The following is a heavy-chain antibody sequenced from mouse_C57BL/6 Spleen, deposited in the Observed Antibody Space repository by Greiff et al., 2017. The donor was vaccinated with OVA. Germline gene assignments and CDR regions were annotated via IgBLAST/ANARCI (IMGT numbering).Heavy chain of an antibody. CDR3: ARGDYDYDWFAY. D-gene: IGHD2-4*01. CDR2: ISSGGSYT. J-gene: IGHJ3*01. V-gene: IGHV5-6*01. CDR1: GFTFSSYG. Sequence: EVKLMESGGDLVKPGGSLKLSCAASGFTFSSYGMSWVRQTPDQRLEWVATISSGGSYTYYPDSVKGRFTISRDNAKNTLYLQMSSLKSEDTAMYYCARGDYDYDWFAYWGQGTLVTVSA.